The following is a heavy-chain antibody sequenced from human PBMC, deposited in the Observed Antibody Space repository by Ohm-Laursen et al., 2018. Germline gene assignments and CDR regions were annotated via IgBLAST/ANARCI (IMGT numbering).Heavy chain of an antibody. V-gene: IGHV3-30*18. CDR3: AKHAQDP. CDR2: ISYDGSNK. CDR1: GFTFSSYG. J-gene: IGHJ5*02. Sequence: SLRLSCAASGFTFSSYGMHWVRQAPGKGLEWVAVISYDGSNKYYADSVKGRFTISRDNSKNTLYLQMNSLRAEDTAVYYCAKHAQDPWGQGTLVTVSS.